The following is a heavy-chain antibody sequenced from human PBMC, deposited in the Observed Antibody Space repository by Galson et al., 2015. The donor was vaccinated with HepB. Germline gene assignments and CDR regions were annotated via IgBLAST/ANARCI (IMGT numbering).Heavy chain of an antibody. CDR1: GGSISSSSYY. CDR2: IYYSGST. Sequence: SETLSLTCTVSGGSISSSSYYWGWIRQPPGKGLEWIGSIYYSGSTYYNPSLKSRVTISVDTSKNQFSLKLSSVTAAGTAVYYCASLSSGWYVDKDDYWGQGTLVTVSS. CDR3: ASLSSGWYVDKDDY. V-gene: IGHV4-39*07. J-gene: IGHJ4*02. D-gene: IGHD6-19*01.